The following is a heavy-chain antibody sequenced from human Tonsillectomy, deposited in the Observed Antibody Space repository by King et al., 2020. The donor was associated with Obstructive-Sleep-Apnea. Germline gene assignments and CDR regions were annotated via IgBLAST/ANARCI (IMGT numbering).Heavy chain of an antibody. J-gene: IGHJ6*01. Sequence: QLQESGPGLVKPSQTLSLTCIVSGGSIGSGSYYWRWIRQHPGKGLEWIGYISYSGITYYEPSFKSRVFMSVDMSENEFSLNLMSVTAADSGVYYCARQFDFRVRGRGIDVWGQGTTVTVSS. D-gene: IGHD3-10*01. CDR2: ISYSGIT. CDR1: GGSIGSGSYY. V-gene: IGHV4-31*03. CDR3: ARQFDFRVRGRGIDV.